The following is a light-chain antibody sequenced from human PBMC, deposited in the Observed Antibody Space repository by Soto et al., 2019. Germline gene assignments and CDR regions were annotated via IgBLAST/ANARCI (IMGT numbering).Light chain of an antibody. Sequence: EIVLTQSPGTLSLSPGERATLSCRASQSVSSNYLAWYQQKPGQAPRLLIYGASSRATGIPDRFSGSGSGTDFTLTISRLEPEDFVVYYCQRYGSSPPLTFGGGTKVDIK. CDR2: GAS. V-gene: IGKV3-20*01. J-gene: IGKJ4*01. CDR3: QRYGSSPPLT. CDR1: QSVSSNY.